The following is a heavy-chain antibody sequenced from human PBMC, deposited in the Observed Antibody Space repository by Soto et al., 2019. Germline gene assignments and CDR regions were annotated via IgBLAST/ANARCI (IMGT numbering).Heavy chain of an antibody. CDR1: GFTFNTYA. V-gene: IGHV3-23*01. CDR3: ARISSSSCTDY. CDR2: ISADGAGT. Sequence: XVSLRLSFAASGFTFNTYAMNWVRQAPGKGLEWVSAISADGAGTYYADSVKGRFTISRDNSKNTLSLQMNSLRAEDTAIFYCARISSSSCTDYWGQGTLVTVSS. D-gene: IGHD6-13*01. J-gene: IGHJ4*02.